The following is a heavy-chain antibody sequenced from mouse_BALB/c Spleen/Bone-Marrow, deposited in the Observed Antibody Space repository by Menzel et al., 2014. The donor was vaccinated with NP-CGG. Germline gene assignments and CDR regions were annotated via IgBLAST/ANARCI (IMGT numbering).Heavy chain of an antibody. J-gene: IGHJ2*01. Sequence: VQLQQPGAELVKPGASVKLSCTASGFNIKDTYMHWAKQRPEQGLEWIGRIDPANGNTKYDPKFQGKATITADTSSNPAYLQLNSLTSEDTAVYYCARYYYGTRYYLDYWGQGTTLTVSS. CDR2: IDPANGNT. CDR1: GFNIKDTY. D-gene: IGHD1-1*01. CDR3: ARYYYGTRYYLDY. V-gene: IGHV14-3*02.